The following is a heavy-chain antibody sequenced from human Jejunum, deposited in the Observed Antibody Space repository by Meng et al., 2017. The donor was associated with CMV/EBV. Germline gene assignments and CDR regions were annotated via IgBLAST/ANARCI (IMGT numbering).Heavy chain of an antibody. CDR3: AKVSTFAYGPGSFFDH. J-gene: IGHJ4*02. Sequence: TFSSYAMHWVHQAPGKGLEWVALISYDGAYKYYADSVKGRFTISRDNSKNTLYLQMNSLRAEDTALYYCAKVSTFAYGPGSFFDHWGQGTPVTVSS. D-gene: IGHD3-10*01. CDR2: ISYDGAYK. V-gene: IGHV3-30-3*02. CDR1: TFSSYA.